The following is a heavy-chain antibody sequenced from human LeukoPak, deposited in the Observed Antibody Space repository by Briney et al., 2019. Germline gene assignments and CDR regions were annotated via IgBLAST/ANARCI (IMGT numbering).Heavy chain of an antibody. Sequence: ASVKVSCKASGYTFTDFYMHWERQAPGQGLEWMGRINPNSGGTNYAQNFQGRVSMTWDTSISTAYMELRRLTSDDTAVYYCARYGSPYYFVDYWGQGTLVTVSS. J-gene: IGHJ4*02. CDR1: GYTFTDFY. V-gene: IGHV1-2*06. D-gene: IGHD2/OR15-2a*01. CDR3: ARYGSPYYFVDY. CDR2: INPNSGGT.